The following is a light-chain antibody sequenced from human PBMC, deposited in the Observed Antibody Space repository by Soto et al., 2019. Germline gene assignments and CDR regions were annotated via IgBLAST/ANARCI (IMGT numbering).Light chain of an antibody. Sequence: ETVLTQSPGTLSLSPGERATLSCRASQTIRSNYLAWYRQTPGQAPRLLIYGASNRATGITDRVSGSGSETDFTLIISRLEPEEFALYYCQQYGSSPWTFGQGTKVEIK. CDR1: QTIRSNY. V-gene: IGKV3-20*01. CDR2: GAS. J-gene: IGKJ1*01. CDR3: QQYGSSPWT.